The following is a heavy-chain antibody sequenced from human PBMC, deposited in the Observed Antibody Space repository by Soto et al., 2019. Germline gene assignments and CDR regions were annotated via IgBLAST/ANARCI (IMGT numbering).Heavy chain of an antibody. V-gene: IGHV3-23*01. CDR3: AKEDGFLTGYNLDAFDI. J-gene: IGHJ3*02. CDR2: ISGSGGST. CDR1: GFTFSSYA. D-gene: IGHD3-9*01. Sequence: PGGSLRLSCAASGFTFSSYAMSWVRQAPGKGLEWVSAISGSGGSTYYADSVKGRFTISRDNSKNTLYLQMNSLRAEDTAVYYCAKEDGFLTGYNLDAFDIWGQGTMVTVSS.